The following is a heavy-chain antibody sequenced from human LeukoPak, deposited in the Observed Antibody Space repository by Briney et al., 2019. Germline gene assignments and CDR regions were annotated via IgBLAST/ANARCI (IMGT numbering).Heavy chain of an antibody. V-gene: IGHV3-23*01. J-gene: IGHJ4*02. CDR1: GFTFSSYA. D-gene: IGHD6-25*01. CDR3: AKASAADGFSGPFDY. CDR2: ISGSGGST. Sequence: AGSLRLSCAASGFTFSSYAMSWVRQAPGKGLQWVSAISGSGGSTYYADSVKGRFTISRDNSKNTLYLQMNSLRAEDTAVYYCAKASAADGFSGPFDYCGQGTLVTVSS.